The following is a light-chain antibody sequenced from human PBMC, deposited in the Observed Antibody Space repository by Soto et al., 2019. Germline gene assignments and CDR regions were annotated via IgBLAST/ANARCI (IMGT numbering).Light chain of an antibody. CDR3: MQALQTSWT. V-gene: IGKV2-28*01. J-gene: IGKJ1*01. Sequence: DIVMTQSPLSLPVTPGEPASISCRSSQSLLHGNGYNYLDWYLQKPGQSPQLLIYLGSNRASGVPDRFSGSGSGTDFTLKISRVEAEDVGVYYCMQALQTSWTFGQGTKVEIK. CDR2: LGS. CDR1: QSLLHGNGYNY.